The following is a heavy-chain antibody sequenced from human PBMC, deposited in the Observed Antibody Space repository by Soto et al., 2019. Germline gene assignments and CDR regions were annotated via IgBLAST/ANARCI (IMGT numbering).Heavy chain of an antibody. J-gene: IGHJ4*02. CDR3: ANAYCSSTSCYTARWDFDY. V-gene: IGHV3-30*18. CDR2: ISYDGSNK. CDR1: GFPFSSYG. D-gene: IGHD2-2*02. Sequence: GGSLRLSCAASGFPFSSYGMHWVRQAPGKRLEWVAVISYDGSNKYYADSVKGRFTISVDNSKNTLYLQMNSLRAEDTAVYYCANAYCSSTSCYTARWDFDYWGQGTLVTSP.